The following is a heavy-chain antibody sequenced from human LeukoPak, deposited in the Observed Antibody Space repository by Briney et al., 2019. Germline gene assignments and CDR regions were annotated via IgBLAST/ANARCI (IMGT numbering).Heavy chain of an antibody. CDR3: ARGAQYNWNVYDY. D-gene: IGHD1-20*01. CDR2: IYTSGST. V-gene: IGHV4-4*07. CDR1: GGSISNFY. J-gene: IGHJ4*02. Sequence: SETLSLTCTVSGGSISNFYWSWIRQTAGKGLEWIGRIYTSGSTTYKPSLKGGVNISMDRSKNQFSLKLSSVTAADTAVYYCARGAQYNWNVYDYWGQGTLVTVSS.